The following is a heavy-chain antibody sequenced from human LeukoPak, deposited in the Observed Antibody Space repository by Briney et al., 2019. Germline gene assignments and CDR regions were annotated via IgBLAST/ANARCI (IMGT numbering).Heavy chain of an antibody. Sequence: PGGSLRLSCAASGFTFTAYTMNWVRQAPGRGLEWVSSISGNGDHVEYADSVKGRFTISRDNAKTSLYLQMNSLSAEDSAVYYYARDLRGTYYFDYWGQGTLVTVSA. V-gene: IGHV3-21*01. CDR2: ISGNGDHV. CDR3: ARDLRGTYYFDY. D-gene: IGHD1-26*01. CDR1: GFTFTAYT. J-gene: IGHJ4*02.